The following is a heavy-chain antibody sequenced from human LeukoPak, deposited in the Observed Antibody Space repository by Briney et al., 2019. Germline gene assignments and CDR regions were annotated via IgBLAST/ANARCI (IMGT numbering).Heavy chain of an antibody. J-gene: IGHJ3*02. Sequence: SETLSLTCTVSGGSISSSSYYWGWIRQPPGKGLEWIGSIYYSGSAYYNPSLKSRVTISVDTSKNQFSLKLSSVTAADTAVYYCARAYYYGSGSYGFDIRGQGTMVTVSS. CDR3: ARAYYYGSGSYGFDI. D-gene: IGHD3-10*01. V-gene: IGHV4-39*07. CDR1: GGSISSSSYY. CDR2: IYYSGSA.